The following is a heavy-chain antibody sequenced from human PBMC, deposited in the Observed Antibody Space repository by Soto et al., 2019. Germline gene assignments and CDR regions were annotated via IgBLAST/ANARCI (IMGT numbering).Heavy chain of an antibody. CDR1: GFTFSNAW. CDR2: IKSKTDGGTT. CDR3: TTAVVTTSGFDY. Sequence: EVQLVESGGGLVKPGGSLRLSCAASGFTFSNAWMSWVRQAPGKWLDWVGRIKSKTDGGTTDYAAPVKGRFTISRDDSKNTLYLQMNSLNTEDTAVYYCTTAVVTTSGFDYWGQGTLVTVSS. D-gene: IGHD4-17*01. J-gene: IGHJ4*02. V-gene: IGHV3-15*01.